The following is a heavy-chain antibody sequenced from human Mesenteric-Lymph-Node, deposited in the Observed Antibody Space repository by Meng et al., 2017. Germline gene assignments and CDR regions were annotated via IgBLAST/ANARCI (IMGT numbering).Heavy chain of an antibody. J-gene: IGHJ4*02. Sequence: GESLKISCVASGITLSGFWMHWVRQAPGKGLVWVSRINEDGTYIDFADFMEGRFTISRDNAKNTLYLQMNSLTAEDSAVYYCARDLRGTRDYWGQGTLVTISS. V-gene: IGHV3-74*01. CDR1: GITLSGFW. CDR3: ARDLRGTRDY. CDR2: INEDGTYI. D-gene: IGHD1-14*01.